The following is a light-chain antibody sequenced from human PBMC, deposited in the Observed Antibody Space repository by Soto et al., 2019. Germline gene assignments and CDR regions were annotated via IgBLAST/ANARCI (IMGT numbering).Light chain of an antibody. CDR1: SSDVGAYNY. CDR2: GVT. J-gene: IGLJ2*01. CDR3: NSYTSSTTLSVV. V-gene: IGLV2-14*01. Sequence: QSALTQPASVSGSPGQSITISCTGTSSDVGAYNYVSWYQQHPGKAPHLMIYGVTNRPSGVSHRFSGSKSGNTASLTISGLQAEDEADYYCNSYTSSTTLSVVFGGGTKLTVL.